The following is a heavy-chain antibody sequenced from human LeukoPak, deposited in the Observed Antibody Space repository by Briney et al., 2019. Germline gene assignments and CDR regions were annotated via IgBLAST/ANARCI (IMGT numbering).Heavy chain of an antibody. D-gene: IGHD2-21*01. CDR3: ARETAHCGGDCYDY. Sequence: PGGSLRLSCAGHGFIFSSYEINWVRQAPGKGLEWISYIGINEDNIYYADSVKGRFTISGDNAKSSVFLQMNSLRVEDTAVYYCARETAHCGGDCYDYWGQGTLVTVSS. CDR2: IGINEDNI. CDR1: GFIFSSYE. J-gene: IGHJ4*02. V-gene: IGHV3-48*03.